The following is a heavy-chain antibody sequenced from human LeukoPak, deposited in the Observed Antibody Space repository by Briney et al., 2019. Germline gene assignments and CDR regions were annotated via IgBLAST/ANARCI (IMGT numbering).Heavy chain of an antibody. CDR1: GGSISSYY. CDR3: ARYYCAGVCYYFQH. D-gene: IGHD2-21*02. V-gene: IGHV4-59*01. J-gene: IGHJ1*01. CDR2: VYYSGSP. Sequence: SETLSLTCTVSGGSISSYYWSWIRQPPGKGLEWIGYVYYSGSPNYNPSLKSRVTISVDPSKNQFSLKLSSVTAADTAVYYCARYYCAGVCYYFQHWGQGTLVTVSP.